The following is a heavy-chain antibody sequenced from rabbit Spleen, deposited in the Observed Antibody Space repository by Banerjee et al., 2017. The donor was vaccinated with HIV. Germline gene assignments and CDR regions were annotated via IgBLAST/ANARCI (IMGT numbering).Heavy chain of an antibody. Sequence: QQQLEESGGGLVKPGGTLTLTCKASGVSLNDKDVMCWVRQAPGKGLEWIACIGTGSGKTYYASWAKGRFTISKTSSTTVTLQMTSLTAADTATYFCARTSYYTYGGTHYAAYFDLWGPGTLVT. CDR2: IGTGSGKT. J-gene: IGHJ4*01. V-gene: IGHV1S45*01. CDR3: ARTSYYTYGGTHYAAYFDL. D-gene: IGHD6-1*01. CDR1: GVSLNDKDV.